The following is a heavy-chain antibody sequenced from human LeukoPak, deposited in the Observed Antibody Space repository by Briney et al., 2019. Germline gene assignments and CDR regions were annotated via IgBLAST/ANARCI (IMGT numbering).Heavy chain of an antibody. Sequence: SETLSLTCADDGGSSSGYYWSWIRHPPGKGLEWRGEINHSGSTNYTPSLQRRVTISVDKSKNQFSLKVTTMTAADTALYYCASRAISVASQNLDSWGQGTRVTVSP. CDR2: INHSGST. J-gene: IGHJ4*02. CDR3: ASRAISVASQNLDS. V-gene: IGHV4-34*01. CDR1: GGSSSGYY. D-gene: IGHD2-2*01.